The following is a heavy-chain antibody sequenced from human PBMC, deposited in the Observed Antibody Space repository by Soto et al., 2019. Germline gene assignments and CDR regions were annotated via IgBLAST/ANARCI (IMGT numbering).Heavy chain of an antibody. J-gene: IGHJ4*02. CDR2: VTASGGGT. CDR3: AKALVPALTAKFGY. D-gene: IGHD5-18*01. Sequence: GWSLRLSCAASVFIFNNYAMTWVRQAPGKGLEWVSTVTASGGGTFYANSVKGRFTISRDNSRNTLHLQMSSLRVEDTALYYCAKALVPALTAKFGYWGQGTLVTVSS. CDR1: VFIFNNYA. V-gene: IGHV3-23*01.